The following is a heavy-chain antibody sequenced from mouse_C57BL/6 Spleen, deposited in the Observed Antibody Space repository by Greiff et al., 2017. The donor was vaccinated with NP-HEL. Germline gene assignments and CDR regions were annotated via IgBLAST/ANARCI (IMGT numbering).Heavy chain of an antibody. D-gene: IGHD1-1*01. Sequence: QVQLQQSGAELVKPGASVKLSCKASGYTFTEYTIHWVKQRSGQGLEWIGWFYPGSGSIKYNEKFKDKATLTADKSSSPVYMELSRLTSEDSAVYFCARHEALSYGSSHYFDYWGQGTTLTVSS. V-gene: IGHV1-62-2*01. CDR3: ARHEALSYGSSHYFDY. J-gene: IGHJ2*01. CDR2: FYPGSGSI. CDR1: GYTFTEYT.